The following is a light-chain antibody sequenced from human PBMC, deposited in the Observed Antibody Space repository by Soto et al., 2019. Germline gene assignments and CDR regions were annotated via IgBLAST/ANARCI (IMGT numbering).Light chain of an antibody. CDR3: QQYSSSPPDCT. Sequence: EIVLTQSPGTLSVSPGERVTLSCRASQSVNSNYLAWYQQRPGQAPRLLIFGASYSATGIPDRFSSSGSGTDFTLTISRLEPDDFAVDYCQQYSSSPPDCTFGPGTKVDSK. CDR1: QSVNSNY. V-gene: IGKV3-20*01. CDR2: GAS. J-gene: IGKJ3*01.